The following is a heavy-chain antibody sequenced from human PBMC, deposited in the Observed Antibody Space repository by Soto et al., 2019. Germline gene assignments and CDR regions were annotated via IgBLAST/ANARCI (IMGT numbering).Heavy chain of an antibody. J-gene: IGHJ4*02. CDR3: ARAAPRYCSGGSCYSGRDY. CDR1: GGSFSGYY. Sequence: QVQLQQWGAGLLKPSETLSLTCAVYGGSFSGYYWSWIRQPPGKGLEWIGEINHSGSTNYNPSLKSRVTISVDTSKNQFSLKLSSVTAADTXVYYCARAAPRYCSGGSCYSGRDYWDQGTLVTVSS. V-gene: IGHV4-34*01. CDR2: INHSGST. D-gene: IGHD2-15*01.